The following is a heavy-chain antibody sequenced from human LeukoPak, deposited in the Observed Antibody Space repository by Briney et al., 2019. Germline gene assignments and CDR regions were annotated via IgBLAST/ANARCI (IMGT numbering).Heavy chain of an antibody. D-gene: IGHD3-22*01. J-gene: IGHJ4*02. CDR2: ISSSGSTI. CDR1: GFTFSDFY. CDR3: AREPSYYYDSSGSPDY. Sequence: GGSLRLSCAASGFTFSDFYMSWIRQAPGKGLEWVSYISSSGSTIYYADSVKGRFTISRDNAKNSLYLQMNSLRAEDTAVYYCAREPSYYYDSSGSPDYWGQGTLVTVSS. V-gene: IGHV3-11*04.